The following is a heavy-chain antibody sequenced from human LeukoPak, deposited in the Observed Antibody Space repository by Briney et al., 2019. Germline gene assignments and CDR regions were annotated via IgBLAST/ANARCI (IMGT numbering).Heavy chain of an antibody. Sequence: GGSLRLSCAASGFTFSSYAMSWVRQAPGKGLEWVSGISGGGGSTFYADSVRGRFTISRDNSKNTLYLQMNSLRAEDTAVYYCAKDREWGTYYRFDYWGQGTLVTVSS. J-gene: IGHJ4*02. CDR1: GFTFSSYA. V-gene: IGHV3-23*01. CDR3: AKDREWGTYYRFDY. CDR2: ISGGGGST. D-gene: IGHD1-26*01.